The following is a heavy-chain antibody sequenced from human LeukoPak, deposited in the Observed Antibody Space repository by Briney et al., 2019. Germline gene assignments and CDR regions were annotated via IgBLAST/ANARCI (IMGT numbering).Heavy chain of an antibody. CDR3: ARDGPDYYYESSAYWY. CDR2: IYHSGTT. J-gene: IGHJ4*02. V-gene: IGHV4-38-2*02. D-gene: IGHD3-22*01. CDR1: GYSISSGYY. Sequence: PSETLSLTCTVSGYSISSGYYWGRIRQPPGKGLEWIGSIYHSGTTYYNPTLKSRLSISVDTSKNQFSLNLSSVTAADTAVYYCARDGPDYYYESSAYWYWGQGTLVTVSS.